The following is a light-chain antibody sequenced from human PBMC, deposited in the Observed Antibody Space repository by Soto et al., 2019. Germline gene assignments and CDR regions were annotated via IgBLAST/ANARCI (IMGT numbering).Light chain of an antibody. CDR2: TAS. CDR1: QGISSY. Sequence: DIQLTPSPSFLSASVGDRVTITFRASQGISSYLAWYQQKPGKAPKLLISTASSLESGVPQRFSGSGSGTEFTLTISSLQTDDFSTYYCQQYHSYWTFGQGTKVDI. J-gene: IGKJ1*01. CDR3: QQYHSYWT. V-gene: IGKV1-9*01.